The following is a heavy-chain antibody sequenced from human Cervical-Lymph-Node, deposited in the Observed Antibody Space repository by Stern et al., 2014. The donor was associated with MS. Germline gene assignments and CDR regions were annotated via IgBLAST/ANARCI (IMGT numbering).Heavy chain of an antibody. CDR1: GYSITRTYY. D-gene: IGHD6-19*01. Sequence: QLQLQESGPGLVKPSETLSLTCTVSGYSITRTYYWGWIRQPPGKGLEWIGNIFHSGSAYYNPSLESRVTISVDTPKNQFSLRMNSVTAADTATYYCARSQLLVLDAFNFWGQGTMVTVSS. V-gene: IGHV4-38-2*02. J-gene: IGHJ3*01. CDR2: IFHSGSA. CDR3: ARSQLLVLDAFNF.